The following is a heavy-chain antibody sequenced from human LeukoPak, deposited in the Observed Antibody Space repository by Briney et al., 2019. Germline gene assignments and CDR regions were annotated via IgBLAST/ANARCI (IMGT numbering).Heavy chain of an antibody. CDR1: GFTFSSYG. V-gene: IGHV3-30*18. CDR2: ISYDGSNK. J-gene: IGHJ6*02. CDR3: AKDLVRQWSPHTQVFYYYYGMDV. D-gene: IGHD6-19*01. Sequence: TGGSLRLSCAASGFTFSSYGMHWVRQAPGKGLEWVAVISYDGSNKYYADSVKGRFTISRDNSKNTLYLQMNSLRAEDTAVYYCAKDLVRQWSPHTQVFYYYYGMDVWGQGTTVTVSS.